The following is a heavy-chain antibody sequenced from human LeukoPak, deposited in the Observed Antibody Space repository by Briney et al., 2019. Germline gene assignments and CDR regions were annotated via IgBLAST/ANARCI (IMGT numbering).Heavy chain of an antibody. CDR3: ATSRPYDFWSGYTLDY. D-gene: IGHD3-3*01. Sequence: PSETLSPTCSVSGYSISSGYYWGWIRQPPGKGLEWIGSIYHTGSTYYSPSLKSRVTISRDTSKNQFSLRLTSVTAADTAVYYCATSRPYDFWSGYTLDYWGQGALVTVSS. CDR1: GYSISSGYY. CDR2: IYHTGST. V-gene: IGHV4-38-2*02. J-gene: IGHJ4*02.